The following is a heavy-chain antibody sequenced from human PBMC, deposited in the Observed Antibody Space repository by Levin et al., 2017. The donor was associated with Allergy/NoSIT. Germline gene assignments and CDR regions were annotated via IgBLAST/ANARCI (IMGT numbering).Heavy chain of an antibody. CDR1: GFSFSSYR. D-gene: IGHD3-22*01. J-gene: IGHJ3*01. CDR2: ISSSSSYR. CDR3: ARDVSGFDAFDV. Sequence: SCEASGFSFSSYRMNWIRQAPGRGLEWVSLISSSSSYRYYVESVRGRFTVSRDNAKNSVYLEMNSLKVEDTAVYYCARDVSGFDAFDVWGQGTMVTVSS. V-gene: IGHV3-21*01.